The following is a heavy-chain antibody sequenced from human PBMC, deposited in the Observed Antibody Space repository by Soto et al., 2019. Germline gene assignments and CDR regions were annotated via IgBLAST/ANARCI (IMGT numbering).Heavy chain of an antibody. J-gene: IGHJ3*02. CDR1: GYTFTGDY. CDR2: INPNSGET. CDR3: ATVGYAHAFDI. D-gene: IGHD2-2*01. V-gene: IGHV1-2*02. Sequence: ASVKVSCKASGYTFTGDYMDWVRQAPGQGLEWMGWINPNSGETIYAQKFQGRVTMTKDTSTDTAYMELSSLRSEDTAVYYCATVGYAHAFDIWGQGTMVTVSS.